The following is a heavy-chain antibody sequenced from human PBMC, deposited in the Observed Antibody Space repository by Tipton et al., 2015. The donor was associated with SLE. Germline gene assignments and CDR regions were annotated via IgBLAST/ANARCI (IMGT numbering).Heavy chain of an antibody. V-gene: IGHV3-74*01. CDR1: GFTFNRYW. D-gene: IGHD1-26*01. CDR2: IDSDGTIT. Sequence: GSLRLSCAASGFTFNRYWMHWVRQAPGKGLMWVSRIDSDGTITNYADTVKGRFTISRDNAKDTLYLQMNSLRAEDTAVYFCVKYSGVNYYYHYMDVWGKGTTVTVSS. J-gene: IGHJ6*03. CDR3: VKYSGVNYYYHYMDV.